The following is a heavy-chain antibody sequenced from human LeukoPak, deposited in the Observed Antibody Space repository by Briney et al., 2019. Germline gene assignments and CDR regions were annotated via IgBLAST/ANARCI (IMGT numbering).Heavy chain of an antibody. J-gene: IGHJ4*02. D-gene: IGHD3-3*01. Sequence: ASVKVSCKASGYAFTGYYMHWVRQAPGQGLEWMGWINPNSGGTNYAQKFQGRVTMTRDTSISTAYMELSRLRSDDTAVYYCARDKRWGAGVGYWGQGTLVTVSS. CDR1: GYAFTGYY. CDR2: INPNSGGT. V-gene: IGHV1-2*02. CDR3: ARDKRWGAGVGY.